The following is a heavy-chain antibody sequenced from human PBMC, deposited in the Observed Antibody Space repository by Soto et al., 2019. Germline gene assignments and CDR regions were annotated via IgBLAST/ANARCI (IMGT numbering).Heavy chain of an antibody. CDR2: ISPYSGYT. D-gene: IGHD2-2*01. CDR1: GYSFMKYG. Sequence: AASVKVSCKGFGYSFMKYGINWVRQAPGQGLEWVGWISPYSGYTHSAQKFHGRLTLTTDTAASTAYMELRILRSADTALYYCAREASVLIPAAQPSRFDSWGPGTLVTVSS. J-gene: IGHJ4*02. CDR3: AREASVLIPAAQPSRFDS. V-gene: IGHV1-18*01.